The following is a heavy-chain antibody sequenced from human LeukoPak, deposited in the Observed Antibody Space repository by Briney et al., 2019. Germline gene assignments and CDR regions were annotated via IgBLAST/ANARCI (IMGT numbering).Heavy chain of an antibody. V-gene: IGHV3-30*02. J-gene: IGHJ4*02. Sequence: GGSLRLSCAASGFTFSSYGMHWVRQGPGKGLWWVAFIRYDGSNKYYADSVKGRFTISRDNSKNTLYLQMNSLRAEDTAVYYCAKWAKLGYCSGGSCYGGYDYWGQGTLVTVSS. CDR3: AKWAKLGYCSGGSCYGGYDY. CDR2: IRYDGSNK. CDR1: GFTFSSYG. D-gene: IGHD2-15*01.